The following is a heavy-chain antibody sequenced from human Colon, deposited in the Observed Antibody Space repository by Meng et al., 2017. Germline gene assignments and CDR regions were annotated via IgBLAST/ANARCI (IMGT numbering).Heavy chain of an antibody. V-gene: IGHV3-23*01. CDR2: ISLTGGKT. CDR1: GFTFSSYA. Sequence: GESLKISCAASGFTFSSYAMGWVRQAPGKGLEWISSISLTGGKTFHADSVKGRFTISRDNSKKTLYLQMNSLRAEETAEYYCAKHGGPWGQGTLVTVSS. J-gene: IGHJ4*02. CDR3: AKHGGP. D-gene: IGHD3-10*01.